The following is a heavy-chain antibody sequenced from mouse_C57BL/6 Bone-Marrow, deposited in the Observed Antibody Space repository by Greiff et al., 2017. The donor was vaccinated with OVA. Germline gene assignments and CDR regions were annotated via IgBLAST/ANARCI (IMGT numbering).Heavy chain of an antibody. CDR2: ISNGGGST. V-gene: IGHV5-12*01. Sequence: EVMLVESGGGLVQPGGSLKLSCAASGFNFSDYYMYWVRQTPEKRLEWVAYISNGGGSTYYPDTVKGRFTISRDNSKNTLYLQMSRLTSEDAAMYYCARQRCYCSVLLFDYWGQGTTLTVSS. J-gene: IGHJ2*01. CDR1: GFNFSDYY. CDR3: ARQRCYCSVLLFDY. D-gene: IGHD1-1*01.